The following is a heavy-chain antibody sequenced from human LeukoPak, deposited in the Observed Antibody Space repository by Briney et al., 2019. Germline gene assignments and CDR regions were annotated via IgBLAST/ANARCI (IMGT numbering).Heavy chain of an antibody. CDR3: AKGGGHPLTNYHRDV. J-gene: IGHJ6*03. CDR1: GFTFSSYA. Sequence: GGSLRLSRAASGFTFSSYAMSWVRQAPGKGREWVSTIVDTGDGTFYADSVRGRFTISRDSSKNTLYLQMNSLRADDTAVYYCAKGGGHPLTNYHRDVGGKGPTLTVP. CDR2: IVDTGDGT. D-gene: IGHD4/OR15-4a*01. V-gene: IGHV3-23*01.